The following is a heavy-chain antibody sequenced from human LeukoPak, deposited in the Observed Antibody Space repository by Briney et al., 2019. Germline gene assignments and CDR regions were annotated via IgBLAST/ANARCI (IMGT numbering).Heavy chain of an antibody. D-gene: IGHD3-22*01. CDR2: ISWNSGSI. Sequence: GRSLRLSCAASGFTFDDYAMHWVRQAPGKGLEWVSGISWNSGSIGYADSVKGRFTISKDNAKNSLYLQMNSLRAEDMALYYCAKGSSGYLEATFDYWGQGTLVTVSS. CDR3: AKGSSGYLEATFDY. V-gene: IGHV3-9*03. CDR1: GFTFDDYA. J-gene: IGHJ4*02.